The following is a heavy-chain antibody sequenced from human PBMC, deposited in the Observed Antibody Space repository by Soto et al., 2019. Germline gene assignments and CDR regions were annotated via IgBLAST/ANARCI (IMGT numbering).Heavy chain of an antibody. J-gene: IGHJ4*02. CDR1: GFTFTDYW. Sequence: GGSLRLSCAASGFTFTDYWTHWVRQAPGKGLVWVSRINSDGSRTSYADSVTGRFTISRDNAKNTLYLQMNSLKTEDTAVYYCTRDTRSVPPHDDYWGQGTLVTVSS. CDR3: TRDTRSVPPHDDY. CDR2: INSDGSRT. D-gene: IGHD6-6*01. V-gene: IGHV3-74*01.